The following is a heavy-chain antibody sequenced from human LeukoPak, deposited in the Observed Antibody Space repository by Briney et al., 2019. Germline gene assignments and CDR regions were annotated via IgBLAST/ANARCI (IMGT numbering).Heavy chain of an antibody. CDR1: GVSVNSYY. CDR3: ARWYCVSNTCYHMDV. J-gene: IGHJ6*03. D-gene: IGHD2-2*01. V-gene: IGHV4-59*02. CDR2: IYYTGST. Sequence: SETLSLTCTVSGVSVNSYYWSWIRQPPGEGLEWIGYIYYTGSTKYNPSLKSRVTMSVDTSKNQLSLKVSSVTAADTAVYYCARWYCVSNTCYHMDVWGKGTTVTVSS.